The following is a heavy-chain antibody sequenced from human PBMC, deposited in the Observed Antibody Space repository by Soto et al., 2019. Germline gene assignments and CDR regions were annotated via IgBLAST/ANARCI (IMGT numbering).Heavy chain of an antibody. CDR3: ARDRGIAAACTRAFDI. Sequence: QVQLVQSGAEVKKPGASVKVSCKASGYTFTSYYMHWVRQAPGQGLAWMGIINPSGGSTSYAQKFQGRVTMTRDTSTSTVYMELSSLRSEDTAVYYCARDRGIAAACTRAFDIWGQGTMVTVSS. J-gene: IGHJ3*02. V-gene: IGHV1-46*03. CDR1: GYTFTSYY. D-gene: IGHD6-13*01. CDR2: INPSGGST.